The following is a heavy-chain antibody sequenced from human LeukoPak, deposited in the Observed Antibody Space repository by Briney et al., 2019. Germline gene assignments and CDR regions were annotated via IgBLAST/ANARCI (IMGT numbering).Heavy chain of an antibody. CDR3: TGNYDSSGYTTFGY. D-gene: IGHD3-22*01. J-gene: IGHJ4*02. V-gene: IGHV4-59*01. CDR2: IYYSGRT. Sequence: PSGTLSLTFTVSVGSITTYNWSWIRQPPGKGLEWIGHIYYSGRTNYNPSLKSRVTIAVDTSKNHFSLKLSSVTAADTAVYYCTGNYDSSGYTTFGYWGRGTLVTVSS. CDR1: VGSITTYN.